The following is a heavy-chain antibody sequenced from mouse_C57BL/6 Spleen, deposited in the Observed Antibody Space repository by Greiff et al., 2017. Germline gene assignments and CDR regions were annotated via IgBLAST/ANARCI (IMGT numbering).Heavy chain of an antibody. CDR3: TRSRTDY. D-gene: IGHD2-14*01. V-gene: IGHV1-15*01. CDR2: IDPETGGT. CDR1: GYTFTDYE. Sequence: VQLVESGAELVRPGASVTLSCKASGYTFTDYEMHWVKQTPVHGLEWIGAIDPETGGTAYNQKFKGKAILTADKSSSTAYMELRSLTSEDSAVYYCTRSRTDYWGQGTTLTVSS. J-gene: IGHJ2*01.